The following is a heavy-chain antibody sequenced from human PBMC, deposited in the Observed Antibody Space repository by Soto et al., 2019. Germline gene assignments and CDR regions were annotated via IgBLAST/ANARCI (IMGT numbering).Heavy chain of an antibody. D-gene: IGHD3-9*01. Sequence: QVQLVQSGAEVKKPGASVTVSCKSSGYTSTNYGINWVRQAPGHGLEWMGWISAYNDNTKYTQKVQGRVTMTTDTSTSTAYMELRSLRSDDTAVYYCAKGNFDWFSGLDVWGQGTTVTVSS. V-gene: IGHV1-18*01. J-gene: IGHJ6*02. CDR1: GYTSTNYG. CDR2: ISAYNDNT. CDR3: AKGNFDWFSGLDV.